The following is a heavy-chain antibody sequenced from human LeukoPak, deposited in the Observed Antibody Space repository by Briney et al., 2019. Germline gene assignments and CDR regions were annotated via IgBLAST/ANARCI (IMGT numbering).Heavy chain of an antibody. Sequence: TGGSLRLSCAASGFTFSSYAMSWVRQAPGKGLEWVSAISGSGGSTYYADSVKGRFTISRDNSKNTFYLQMNSLRAEDTAVYYCARGVNYHGSGSYLRDWFDPWGQGTLVTVSS. CDR1: GFTFSSYA. D-gene: IGHD3-10*01. J-gene: IGHJ5*02. V-gene: IGHV3-23*01. CDR2: ISGSGGST. CDR3: ARGVNYHGSGSYLRDWFDP.